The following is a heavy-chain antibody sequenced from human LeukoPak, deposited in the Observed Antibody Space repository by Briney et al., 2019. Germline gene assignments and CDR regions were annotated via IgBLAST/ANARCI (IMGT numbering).Heavy chain of an antibody. V-gene: IGHV4-59*01. CDR2: IYYSGST. D-gene: IGHD6-13*01. CDR3: ARTVIAAAGTFTYYYYYMDV. Sequence: SETLSLTCTVSGGSISSYYWSWIRQPPGKGLEWIGYIYYSGSTNYNPSLKSRVTISVDTSKNQFSLKLSSVTAADTAVYYCARTVIAAAGTFTYYYYYMDVWGKGTTVTVSS. CDR1: GGSISSYY. J-gene: IGHJ6*03.